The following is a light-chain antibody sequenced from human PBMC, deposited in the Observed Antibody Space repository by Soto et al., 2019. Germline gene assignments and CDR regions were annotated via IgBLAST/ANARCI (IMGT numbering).Light chain of an antibody. V-gene: IGKV3-20*01. CDR3: QQYGSAPLT. Sequence: EIVLTQSPGTLSLSPGERVTLSCRASQKVNNNYLAWYQQKPGQAPRLLIYGASRRATDIPDRFSGSGSGTDFTLTISRLEPEDSAVYSCQQYGSAPLTFGGGTKVEIK. J-gene: IGKJ4*01. CDR1: QKVNNNY. CDR2: GAS.